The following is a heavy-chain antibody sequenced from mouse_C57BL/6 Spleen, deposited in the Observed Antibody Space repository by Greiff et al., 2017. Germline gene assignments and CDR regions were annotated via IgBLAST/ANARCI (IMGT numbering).Heavy chain of an antibody. CDR2: IDPENGDT. J-gene: IGHJ3*01. V-gene: IGHV14-4*01. Sequence: VQLPQSRAELVRPGASVKLSCTASGFNIKDDYMHWVKQRPEQGLEGIGWIDPENGDTEYAPKFQGKATITADTSTNTAYLQLSSRTSEDTADNYSTTRGSSRGFGYGGQGTLVTVSA. CDR3: TTRGSSRGFGY. CDR1: GFNIKDDY. D-gene: IGHD1-1*01.